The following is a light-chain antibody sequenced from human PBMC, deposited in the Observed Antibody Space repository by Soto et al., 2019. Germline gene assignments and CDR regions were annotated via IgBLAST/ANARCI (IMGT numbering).Light chain of an antibody. V-gene: IGLV2-23*01. CDR2: EGS. Sequence: QSVLTQPASVSGSPGQSITISCTGTSSDVGNYNLVSWYQQHPGKAPKVMIHEGSKRPSGVSNRFSGSKSGNTASLTISGLQAEDEADYYCCSYAGSSTLLYVFGTGTKVTVL. CDR3: CSYAGSSTLLYV. J-gene: IGLJ1*01. CDR1: SSDVGNYNL.